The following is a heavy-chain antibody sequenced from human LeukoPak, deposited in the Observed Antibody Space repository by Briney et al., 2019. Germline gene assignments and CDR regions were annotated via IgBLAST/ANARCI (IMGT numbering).Heavy chain of an antibody. CDR1: GYTFTGYY. CDR2: INPNSGGT. D-gene: IGHD3-10*01. CDR3: ARVWFGELHSIDYYYYGMDV. Sequence: ASVKASCKASGYTFTGYYMHWVRQAPGQGLEWMGWINPNSGGTNYAQKFQGRVTMTRDTSISTAYMELSRLRSDDTAVYYCARVWFGELHSIDYYYYGMDVWGQGTTVTVSS. J-gene: IGHJ6*02. V-gene: IGHV1-2*02.